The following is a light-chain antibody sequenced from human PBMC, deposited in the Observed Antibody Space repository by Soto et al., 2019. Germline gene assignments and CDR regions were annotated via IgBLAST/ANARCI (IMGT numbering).Light chain of an antibody. CDR2: ENN. V-gene: IGLV1-51*02. CDR3: GTWDSSLSAL. J-gene: IGLJ2*01. Sequence: QSVLTQPPSVSAAPGQKVTISCSGSSSNIGFNYVSWYQQLPGTAPKLLIYENNKRPSGIPDRFSGSKSGTSATLGITGLQTGDEADYYCGTWDSSLSALFGGGTKLTVL. CDR1: SSNIGFNY.